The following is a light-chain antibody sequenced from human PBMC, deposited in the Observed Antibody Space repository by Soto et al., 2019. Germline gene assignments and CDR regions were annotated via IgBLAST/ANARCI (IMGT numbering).Light chain of an antibody. Sequence: EIVLTQSPGTLSLSPGERATLSCRASQSVSNNYLAWYQQKPGQAPRLLIYGASNRTTGIPDRFSGSGSGTDFTLTISRLEPEDVAVYYCQQYGSSGTVGQGTEVVIK. CDR3: QQYGSSGT. V-gene: IGKV3-20*01. CDR2: GAS. J-gene: IGKJ1*01. CDR1: QSVSNNY.